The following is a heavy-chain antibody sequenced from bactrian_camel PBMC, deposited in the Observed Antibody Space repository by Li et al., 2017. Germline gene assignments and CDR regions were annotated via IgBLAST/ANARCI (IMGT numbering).Heavy chain of an antibody. D-gene: IGHD6*01. CDR3: AKEDPDAGRAV. Sequence: VQLVESGGGLVQPGGSLRLSCAASGFTFSSYAMSWVRQAPGKGLEWISVIHSGGSTTFYADSVKGRFTLSRDDAKNELYLQLNSLKTEDTAMYYCAKEDPDAGRAVWGQGTQVTVS. V-gene: IGHV3S31*01. CDR1: GFTFSSYA. J-gene: IGHJ4*01. CDR2: IHSGGSTT.